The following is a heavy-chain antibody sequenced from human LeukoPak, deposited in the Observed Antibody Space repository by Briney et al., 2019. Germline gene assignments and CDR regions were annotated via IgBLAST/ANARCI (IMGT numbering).Heavy chain of an antibody. D-gene: IGHD1-26*01. CDR2: IYYSGST. CDR3: ARDLVGGLGAFDI. V-gene: IGHV4-30-4*01. Sequence: SETLSLTCTVSGGSISSGDYYWSWIRQPPGKGLEWIGYIYYSGSTYYNPSLKSRVTISVDTSKNQFSLKLSSVTAADTAVYYCARDLVGGLGAFDIWGQGTMVTVSS. CDR1: GGSISSGDYY. J-gene: IGHJ3*02.